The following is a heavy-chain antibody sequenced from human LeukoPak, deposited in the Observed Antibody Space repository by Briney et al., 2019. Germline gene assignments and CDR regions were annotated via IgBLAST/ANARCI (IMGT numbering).Heavy chain of an antibody. CDR3: ARGVFGELEKLMFQH. CDR1: GYTFTSYY. D-gene: IGHD3-10*02. V-gene: IGHV1-46*01. Sequence: ASVKVSCKASGYTFTSYYIHWVRQAPGQGLEWMGIINPSGGSTSYPQKFQDRLTMTRDTSTSTVYMELSSLKSDDTAIYYCARGVFGELEKLMFQHWGQGTLVTVSS. CDR2: INPSGGST. J-gene: IGHJ1*01.